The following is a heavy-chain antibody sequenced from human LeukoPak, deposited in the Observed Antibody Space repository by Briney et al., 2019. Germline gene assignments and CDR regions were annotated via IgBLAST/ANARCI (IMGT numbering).Heavy chain of an antibody. Sequence: ASVKVSCKASGYTFTSYYMHWVRQAPGQGLEWMGIINPSGGSTSYAQKFQGRVTMTRDTSTSTVYMELSSLRSEDTAVYYCARTRRGYCSSTSCSNWFDPWGQGTLVTVSP. J-gene: IGHJ5*02. CDR1: GYTFTSYY. CDR3: ARTRRGYCSSTSCSNWFDP. V-gene: IGHV1-46*01. D-gene: IGHD2-2*01. CDR2: INPSGGST.